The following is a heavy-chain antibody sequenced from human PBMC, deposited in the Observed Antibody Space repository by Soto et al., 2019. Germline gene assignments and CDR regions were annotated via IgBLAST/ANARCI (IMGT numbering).Heavy chain of an antibody. V-gene: IGHV1-2*02. J-gene: IGHJ5*02. CDR1: GYTFSAYY. Sequence: ASVKVSCKASGYTFSAYYLNWVRQAPGQGLEWVGRIKPDSGATDFAQNFRGRVTLTTDTARSTAYMELRGLQSGDTAVYYCARDNTASSRGNWLDTWGQGTLVTVSS. D-gene: IGHD5-18*01. CDR3: ARDNTASSRGNWLDT. CDR2: IKPDSGAT.